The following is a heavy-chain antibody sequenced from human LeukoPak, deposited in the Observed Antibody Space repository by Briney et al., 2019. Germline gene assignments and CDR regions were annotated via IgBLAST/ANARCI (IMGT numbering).Heavy chain of an antibody. CDR1: GFTMINYA. V-gene: IGHV3-33*01. Sequence: GSLRLSCAASGFTMINYAMHWVRQAPGKGLEWVALISYDGTNKYYADSVKGRFAISRDNSKKTVYLQMNSLRADDTAVYFCARARNYYDGSGYPQDAFDLWGQGTMVTVSS. J-gene: IGHJ3*01. CDR2: ISYDGTNK. CDR3: ARARNYYDGSGYPQDAFDL. D-gene: IGHD3-22*01.